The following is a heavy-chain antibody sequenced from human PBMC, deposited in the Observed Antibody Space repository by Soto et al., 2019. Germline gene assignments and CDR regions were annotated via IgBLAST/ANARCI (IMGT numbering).Heavy chain of an antibody. J-gene: IGHJ1*01. V-gene: IGHV3-23*01. Sequence: PGGSLRLSCAAFGFTFSSYAMSWARQAPGKGLEWVSAISGSGGSTYYADSVKGRFTISRDNSKNTLYLQMNSLRAEDTAVYYCAKDPREQWQLEYFQHWGQGTLVTVSS. CDR3: AKDPREQWQLEYFQH. D-gene: IGHD6-19*01. CDR2: ISGSGGST. CDR1: GFTFSSYA.